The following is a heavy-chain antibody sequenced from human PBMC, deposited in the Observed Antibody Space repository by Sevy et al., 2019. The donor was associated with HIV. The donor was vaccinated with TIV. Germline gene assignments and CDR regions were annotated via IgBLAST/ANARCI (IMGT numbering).Heavy chain of an antibody. Sequence: GGSLRLSCAASGFIFDDYALHWVRQVPGRGLEWVAGITWNSGKIVYAGSVRGRFTISRDNTKNSLHLQRNSLKADDTAYYYCAKAEGAMAVVFCGADCYFDSWGRGTLVTVSS. V-gene: IGHV3-9*01. CDR1: GFIFDDYA. CDR2: ITWNSGKI. J-gene: IGHJ4*02. D-gene: IGHD2-21*02. CDR3: AKAEGAMAVVFCGADCYFDS.